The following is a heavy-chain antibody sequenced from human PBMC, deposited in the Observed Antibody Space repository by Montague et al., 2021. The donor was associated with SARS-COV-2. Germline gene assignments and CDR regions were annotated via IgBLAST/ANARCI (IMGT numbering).Heavy chain of an antibody. CDR3: ARTPDCGYSYGRCRDAFDS. CDR1: GFSLSTSGVG. Sequence: PALVKPTQTLTLTCTFSGFSLSTSGVGVGWIRQPPGKALEWLALXYWNDDKRYSPSLKSRLTITKDTSKNQVVHTMTNMDPVHTATYYWARTPDCGYSYGRCRDAFDSWGQGTMVSVSS. J-gene: IGHJ3*02. V-gene: IGHV2-5*01. CDR2: XYWNDDK. D-gene: IGHD5-18*01.